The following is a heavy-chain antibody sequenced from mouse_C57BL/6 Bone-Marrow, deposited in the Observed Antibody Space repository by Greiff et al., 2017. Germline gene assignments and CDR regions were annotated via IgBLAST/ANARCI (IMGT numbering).Heavy chain of an antibody. Sequence: EVQLVASGGGLVQPKGSLKISCAASGFSFNTYAMNWVRQAPGKGLEWVARIRSKSNNYATYYADSVKGRFTISRDDSESMLYLQMNNLKTEDTAMYYCVRHADGYYAMDYWGQGTSVTVSS. CDR3: VRHADGYYAMDY. J-gene: IGHJ4*01. D-gene: IGHD2-3*01. V-gene: IGHV10-1*01. CDR2: IRSKSNNYAT. CDR1: GFSFNTYA.